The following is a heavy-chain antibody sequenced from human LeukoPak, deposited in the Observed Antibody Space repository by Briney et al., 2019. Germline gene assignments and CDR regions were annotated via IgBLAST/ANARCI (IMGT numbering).Heavy chain of an antibody. CDR3: ARGGDSRPYYMDV. D-gene: IGHD5-12*01. CDR1: GYTFTGYY. J-gene: IGHJ6*03. CDR2: INPNSGAT. Sequence: AASVKVSCKASGYTFTGYYMQWVRQAPGQGLEWMGWINPNSGATLSAQNFEGRVTLTRDTSIGTAYMELSGLTSDDTAVYYCARGGDSRPYYMDVWGKGTTVTVSS. V-gene: IGHV1-2*02.